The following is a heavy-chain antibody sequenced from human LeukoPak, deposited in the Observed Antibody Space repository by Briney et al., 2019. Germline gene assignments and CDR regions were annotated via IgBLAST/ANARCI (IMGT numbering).Heavy chain of an antibody. Sequence: GASLQISCKGSGYIFTSYWIGWVRQLPGKGLEWMGIIYPGDSGTRYSPSFQGQVTISADKSISTAYLQWSSLKASDTAMYYCARHLTYASAWYCPDYWGQGTLVTVSS. CDR2: IYPGDSGT. V-gene: IGHV5-51*01. J-gene: IGHJ4*02. CDR1: GYIFTSYW. D-gene: IGHD6-19*01. CDR3: ARHLTYASAWYCPDY.